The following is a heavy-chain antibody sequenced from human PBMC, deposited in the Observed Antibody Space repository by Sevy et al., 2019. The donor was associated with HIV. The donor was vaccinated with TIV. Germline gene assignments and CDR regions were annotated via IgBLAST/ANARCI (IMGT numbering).Heavy chain of an antibody. CDR3: AKGPPDGSGSYYDY. CDR1: GFTFSSYG. D-gene: IGHD3-10*01. CDR2: ISYDGSNK. Sequence: GGSLRLSCAASGFTFSSYGMHWVRQAPGKGLEWVAVISYDGSNKYYADSVKGRFTISRDNSKNTLYLQMNSLRAEDTAVYYCAKGPPDGSGSYYDYWGQGTLVTVSS. V-gene: IGHV3-30*18. J-gene: IGHJ4*02.